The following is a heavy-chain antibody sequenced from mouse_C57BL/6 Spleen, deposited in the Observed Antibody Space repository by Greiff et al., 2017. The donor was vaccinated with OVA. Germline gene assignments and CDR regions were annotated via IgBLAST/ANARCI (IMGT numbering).Heavy chain of an antibody. J-gene: IGHJ2*01. CDR2: IDPENGDP. V-gene: IGHV14-4*01. CDR1: GFNIKADY. Sequence: VQLKQSGAELVRPGASVKLSCTASGFNIKADYMHWVKQRPEQGLEWIGWIDPENGDPEYASKFQGKATITADTSSNTAYLQLSSLTSEDTAVYYCTGGYYVRFDYWGQGTTLTVSS. D-gene: IGHD2-3*01. CDR3: TGGYYVRFDY.